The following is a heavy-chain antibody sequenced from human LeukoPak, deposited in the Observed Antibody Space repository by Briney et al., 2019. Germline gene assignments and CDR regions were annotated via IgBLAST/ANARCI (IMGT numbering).Heavy chain of an antibody. D-gene: IGHD5-18*01. J-gene: IGHJ3*02. CDR2: ISSSSSYI. CDR3: ARARIQLWNDAFDI. V-gene: IGHV3-21*01. CDR1: GFTFSSYS. Sequence: KTGGSLRLSCAASGFTFSSYSMNWVRQAPGKGLEWVSSISSSSSYIYYADSVKGRFTISRDNAKNSLYLQMNSLRAEDTAVYYCARARIQLWNDAFDIWGQGTMVTVSS.